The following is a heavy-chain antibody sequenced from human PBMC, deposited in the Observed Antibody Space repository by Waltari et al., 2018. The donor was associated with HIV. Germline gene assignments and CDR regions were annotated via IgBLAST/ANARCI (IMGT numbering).Heavy chain of an antibody. CDR1: GFPVSSPP. J-gene: IGHJ3*02. D-gene: IGHD1-1*01. V-gene: IGHV3-66*01. CDR3: ARVDRAGTTSGWDVFDI. Sequence: VQLVESGGGLFRPGGSLSLSCAASGFPVSSPPMGGVRQTPGKGLEYVSVMYSGGTTHYADSVNGRFTISRDSSKSALYLQMNTLRAEDTALYYCARVDRAGTTSGWDVFDIWGQGTMVTVSS. CDR2: MYSGGTT.